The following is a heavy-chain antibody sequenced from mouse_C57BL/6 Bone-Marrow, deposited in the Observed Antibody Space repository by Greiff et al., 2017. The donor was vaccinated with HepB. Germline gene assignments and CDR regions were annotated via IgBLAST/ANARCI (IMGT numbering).Heavy chain of an antibody. CDR2: ILPGSGST. CDR1: GYTFTGYW. J-gene: IGHJ1*03. Sequence: QVQLQQSGAELMKPGASVKLSCKATGYTFTGYWIEWVKQRPGHGLEWIGEILPGSGSTNYNEKFKGKATFTADTSSNTAYMQLSSLTTEDSAIYYCAARARYYGSSYWYFDVWGTGTTVTVAS. CDR3: AARARYYGSSYWYFDV. D-gene: IGHD1-1*01. V-gene: IGHV1-9*01.